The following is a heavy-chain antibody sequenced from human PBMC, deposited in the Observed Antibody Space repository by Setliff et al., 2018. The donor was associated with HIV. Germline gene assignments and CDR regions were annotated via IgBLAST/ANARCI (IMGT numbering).Heavy chain of an antibody. CDR3: TRLWHENWGGVDY. V-gene: IGHV4-34*01. CDR2: INHSGRT. CDR1: GESFSGFY. Sequence: LSLTCAVYGESFSGFYWTWIRQPPGKGLEWIGDINHSGRTNYNPSLKSRVTISVDKSTNTAFLQWTSLRASDTAMYYCTRLWHENWGGVDYWGQGTLVTVSS. D-gene: IGHD3-16*01. J-gene: IGHJ4*02.